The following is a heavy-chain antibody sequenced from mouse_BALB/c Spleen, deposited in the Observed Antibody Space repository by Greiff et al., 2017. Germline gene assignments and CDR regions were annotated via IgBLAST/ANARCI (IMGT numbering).Heavy chain of an antibody. CDR3: TRRGNYYAMDY. Sequence: VQLQESGAELVKPGASVKLSCKASGYTFTSYYMYWVKQRPGQGLEWIGEINPSNGGTNFNEKFKSKATPTVDKSSSTAYMQLSSLTSEDSAVYYCTRRGNYYAMDYWGQGTSVTVSS. CDR1: GYTFTSYY. J-gene: IGHJ4*01. V-gene: IGHV1S81*02. CDR2: INPSNGGT. D-gene: IGHD2-1*01.